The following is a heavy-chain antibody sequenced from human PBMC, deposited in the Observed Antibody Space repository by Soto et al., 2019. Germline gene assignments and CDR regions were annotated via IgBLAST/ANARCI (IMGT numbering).Heavy chain of an antibody. V-gene: IGHV1-18*01. CDR2: ISAYNGNT. CDR1: GYTFTSYG. CDR3: ARAIARPTYYYGSGSYYMDV. J-gene: IGHJ6*03. Sequence: QVQLVQSGAEVKKPGASVKVSCKASGYTFTSYGISWVRQAPGQGLEWMGWISAYNGNTNYAQKLQGRVTMTTDTSTSPAYMELRSLRSDDTAVYYCARAIARPTYYYGSGSYYMDVWGKGTTVTVSS. D-gene: IGHD3-10*01.